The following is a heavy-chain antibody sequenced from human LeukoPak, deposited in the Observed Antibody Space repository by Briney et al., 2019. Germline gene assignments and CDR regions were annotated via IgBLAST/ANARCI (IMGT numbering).Heavy chain of an antibody. D-gene: IGHD1-26*01. J-gene: IGHJ4*02. Sequence: GASVQVSCKDCGGTFSSYSMIWVRQAPGQELEWMGRIIPILGIANYAQTFQGRLTITADKSTSTAYRELGSLESEDRAVYYGASIVGATQNIVYWGQGALVTVSS. V-gene: IGHV1-69*02. CDR3: ASIVGATQNIVY. CDR2: IIPILGIA. CDR1: GGTFSSYS.